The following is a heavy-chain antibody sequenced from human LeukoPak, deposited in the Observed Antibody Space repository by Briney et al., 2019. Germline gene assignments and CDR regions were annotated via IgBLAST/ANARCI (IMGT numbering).Heavy chain of an antibody. CDR2: INPDGSIT. CDR1: GFSVSNNY. V-gene: IGHV3-74*01. J-gene: IGHJ4*02. CDR3: ARGGDDY. Sequence: SGGSLRLSCAVSGFSVSNNYMNWVRQAPGKGLEWVALINPDGSITTYADSVKGRFTISRDNAKNTVYLQMNSLRGEDTAMYFCARGGDDYWGQGTLVIVSS. D-gene: IGHD2-21*01.